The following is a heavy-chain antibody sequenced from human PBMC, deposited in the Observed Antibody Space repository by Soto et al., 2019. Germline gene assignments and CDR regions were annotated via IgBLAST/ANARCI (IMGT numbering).Heavy chain of an antibody. V-gene: IGHV3-23*01. CDR2: ISGSGGST. CDR1: GFTFSSYA. J-gene: IGHJ3*02. D-gene: IGHD3-10*01. Sequence: EVQLLESGGGLVQPGGSLRLSCAASGFTFSSYAMSWVRQAPGKGLEWVSAISGSGGSTYYADSVKGRFTISRDNSKNTLYLQMNSLRAEDTAVYYCAKDRAMVRGVPKPHAFDIWGQGTMVTVSS. CDR3: AKDRAMVRGVPKPHAFDI.